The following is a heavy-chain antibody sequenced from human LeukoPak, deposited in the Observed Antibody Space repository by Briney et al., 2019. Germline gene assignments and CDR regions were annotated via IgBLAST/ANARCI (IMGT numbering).Heavy chain of an antibody. CDR3: ARDALIAAAGNNWFDP. V-gene: IGHV4-4*07. CDR2: IYTSGST. D-gene: IGHD6-13*01. J-gene: IGHJ5*02. CDR1: GGSISSYY. Sequence: PSETLSLTCTVSGGSISSYYWSWIRQPAGKGLEWIGRIYTSGSTNYNPSLKSRVTMSVDTSKNQFSLKLSSMTAADTAVYYCARDALIAAAGNNWFDPWGQGTLVTVSS.